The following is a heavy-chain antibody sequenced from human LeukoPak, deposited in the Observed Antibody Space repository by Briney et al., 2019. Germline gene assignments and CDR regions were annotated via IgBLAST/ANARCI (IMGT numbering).Heavy chain of an antibody. V-gene: IGHV4-59*08. CDR2: IYYSGST. J-gene: IGHJ3*02. D-gene: IGHD3-10*01. Sequence: SETLSLTCTVSGGSISSYYWSWIRQPPGKGLEWIGYIYYSGSTNYNPSLKSRVTISVDTSKNQFSLKLSSVTAADTAVYYCARKTGGLYGGAFDIWGQGTMVTVSS. CDR1: GGSISSYY. CDR3: ARKTGGLYGGAFDI.